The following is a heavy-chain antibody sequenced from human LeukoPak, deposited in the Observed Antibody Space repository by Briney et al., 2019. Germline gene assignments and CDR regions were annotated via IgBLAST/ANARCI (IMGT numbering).Heavy chain of an antibody. D-gene: IGHD6-6*01. V-gene: IGHV3-23*01. Sequence: GGSLRLSCAASGFTFSSFAMSWVRQAPGKGLEWVSAISGSGGSTYYADSVKGRFTISRDSSKNTLYLQMNSLRAEDTAVYYCAKDKREYSSPWDYWGQGTLVTVSS. CDR1: GFTFSSFA. CDR3: AKDKREYSSPWDY. CDR2: ISGSGGST. J-gene: IGHJ4*02.